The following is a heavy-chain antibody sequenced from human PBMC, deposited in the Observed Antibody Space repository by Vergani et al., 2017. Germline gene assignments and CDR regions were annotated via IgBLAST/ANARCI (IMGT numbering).Heavy chain of an antibody. Sequence: QVQLVQSGAEVKQPGSSVKVSCTASGGTFSSYAISWVRQAPGQGLEWMGGIIPIFGTANYAQKFQGRVTITADESTSTAYMELSSLRSEDTAVYYCAGESIVRGVITFYYYYVDVWGKGTTVTVSS. CDR1: GGTFSSYA. J-gene: IGHJ6*03. D-gene: IGHD3-10*01. V-gene: IGHV1-69*01. CDR2: IIPIFGTA. CDR3: AGESIVRGVITFYYYYVDV.